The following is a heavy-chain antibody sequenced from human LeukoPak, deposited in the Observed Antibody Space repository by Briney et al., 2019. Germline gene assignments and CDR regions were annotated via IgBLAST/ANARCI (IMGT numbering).Heavy chain of an antibody. J-gene: IGHJ4*02. Sequence: SETLSLTCAVYGGSFSGYYWSWIRQPPGKGLEWIGEINHSGSTYYNPSLKSRVTISVDTSKNQFSLKLSSVTAADTAVYYCARRKGYSSVDYWGQGTLVTVSS. CDR3: ARRKGYSSVDY. CDR1: GGSFSGYY. CDR2: INHSGST. V-gene: IGHV4-34*01. D-gene: IGHD6-19*01.